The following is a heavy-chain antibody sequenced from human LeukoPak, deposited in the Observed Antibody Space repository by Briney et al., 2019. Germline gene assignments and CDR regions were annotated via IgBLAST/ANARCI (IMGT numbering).Heavy chain of an antibody. CDR2: IDNNGIT. CDR3: ASGVVAANYYYGMDV. J-gene: IGHJ6*02. V-gene: IGHV4-34*01. D-gene: IGHD2-15*01. CDR1: GFTFSSYA. Sequence: PGGSLRLSCAASGFTFSSYAMSWVRQAPGKGLEWIGEIDNNGITNYNPSLKSRVTISVDTSNNQFSLKLSSVTAADTAVYYCASGVVAANYYYGMDVWGQGTTVTVSS.